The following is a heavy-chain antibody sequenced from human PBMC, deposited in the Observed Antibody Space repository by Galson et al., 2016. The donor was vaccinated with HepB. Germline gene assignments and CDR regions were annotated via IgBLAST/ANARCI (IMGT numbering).Heavy chain of an antibody. V-gene: IGHV4-31*03. Sequence: TLSLTCTVSSGYITSADNNWGWIRQHPGKGLEWIGYIRYTGSTYYSPSLKTRLTISLDASKNQFFLRLNSVTAADSAVYYCARDSGWGSYPLFYYFGLDVWGRGTTVIVSS. CDR2: IRYTGST. J-gene: IGHJ6*02. CDR3: ARDSGWGSYPLFYYFGLDV. CDR1: SGYITSADNN. D-gene: IGHD3-10*01.